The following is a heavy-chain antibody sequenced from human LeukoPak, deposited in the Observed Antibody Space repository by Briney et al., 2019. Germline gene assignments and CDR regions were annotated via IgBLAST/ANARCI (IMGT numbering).Heavy chain of an antibody. D-gene: IGHD1/OR15-1a*01. CDR3: ARTNNYYYYYYMDV. CDR1: GFTVSSSY. J-gene: IGHJ6*03. V-gene: IGHV3-66*01. CDR2: IYSGGST. Sequence: GGSLRLSCAASGFTVSSSYMSWVRQAPGKGLEWVSVIYSGGSTYYADSVKGRFTISRDNSKNTLYLQMNSLRAEDTAVYYCARTNNYYYYYYMDVWGKGTTVTISS.